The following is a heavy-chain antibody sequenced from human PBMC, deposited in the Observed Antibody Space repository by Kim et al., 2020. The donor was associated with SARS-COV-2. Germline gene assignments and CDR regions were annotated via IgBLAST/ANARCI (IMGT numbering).Heavy chain of an antibody. CDR2: IYYSGST. J-gene: IGHJ6*01. Sequence: SETLSLTCTVSSGSISSYYWSWIRQPPGKGLEWIGYIYYSGSTNYNPSLKSRVTISVDTSKNQFSLKLSSVTAADTAVYYCARVNYYGSGSYYHYYGMDV. CDR1: SGSISSYY. D-gene: IGHD3-10*01. V-gene: IGHV4-59*13. CDR3: ARVNYYGSGSYYHYYGMDV.